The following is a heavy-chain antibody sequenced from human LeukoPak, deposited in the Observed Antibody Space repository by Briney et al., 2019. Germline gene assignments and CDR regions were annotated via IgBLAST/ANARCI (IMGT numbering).Heavy chain of an antibody. CDR1: GGSINSYY. V-gene: IGHV4-59*08. CDR2: IYYSGST. CDR3: ARQSTSSRGWFDP. D-gene: IGHD5-12*01. Sequence: PSETLSLTCTVSGGSINSYYWSWIRQPPGKGLEWIGYIYYSGSTNYNSSLKSRVTISVDTSKNQFSLKLSSVTAADTAVYYCARQSTSSRGWFDPWGQGTLVTVSS. J-gene: IGHJ5*02.